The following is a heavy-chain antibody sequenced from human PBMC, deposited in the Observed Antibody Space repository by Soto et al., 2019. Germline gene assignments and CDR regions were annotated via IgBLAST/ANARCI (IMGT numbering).Heavy chain of an antibody. Sequence: QVQLQESGPGLVKPSETLSLTCTVPGGSVSIGTYYWSWIRQPPGKGLEWIGFIHYSGSTNYNPSLQRRVTMSVDTSKNQFPLKFTAVNAADTAVYYCTRGGDAYKNGHWGQGTLVTVYS. CDR1: GGSVSIGTYY. CDR2: IHYSGST. V-gene: IGHV4-61*01. CDR3: TRGGDAYKNGH. D-gene: IGHD2-21*01. J-gene: IGHJ4*02.